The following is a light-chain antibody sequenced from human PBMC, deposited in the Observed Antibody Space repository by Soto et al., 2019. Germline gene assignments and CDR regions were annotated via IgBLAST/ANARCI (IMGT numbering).Light chain of an antibody. Sequence: QSALTQPRSVSRSPGQSVTISCTGTSSDVGGYNYVSWYQQHPGKAPKLMICDVSKRPSGVPDRFSGSKSGNTASLTISGLQAEDEADYYCCSYAGSYNYVFGTGTKVTVL. V-gene: IGLV2-11*01. CDR2: DVS. CDR3: CSYAGSYNYV. CDR1: SSDVGGYNY. J-gene: IGLJ1*01.